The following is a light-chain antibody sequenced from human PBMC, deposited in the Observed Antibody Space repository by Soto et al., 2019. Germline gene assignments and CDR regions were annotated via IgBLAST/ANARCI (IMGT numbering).Light chain of an antibody. CDR2: KAS. CDR3: QQYNSYLWT. CDR1: QGISSC. J-gene: IGKJ1*01. V-gene: IGKV1-5*03. Sequence: DSQMTHSPSSVSASVGDRVTITFRASQGISSCLALYQQKPGKAPKLLIYKASSLESGVPSRFSGSGSGTEFTLPISSLQPDDFATYYCQQYNSYLWTFGQGTKVDIK.